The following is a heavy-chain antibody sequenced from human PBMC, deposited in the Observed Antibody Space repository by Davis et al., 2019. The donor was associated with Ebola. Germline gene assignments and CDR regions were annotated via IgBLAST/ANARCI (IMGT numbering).Heavy chain of an antibody. V-gene: IGHV3-23*01. CDR1: GFIFSSYV. D-gene: IGHD2/OR15-2a*01. J-gene: IGHJ4*02. CDR3: AKRRNINYGEFDY. Sequence: PGGSLRLSCAASGFIFSSYVMSWVSQAPGKGLEWVSGISGSGSSTYYADSMKGRLTISRDNSKNTLYLQMNSLRAEDTAVYYCAKRRNINYGEFDYWGRGTLVTVSS. CDR2: ISGSGSST.